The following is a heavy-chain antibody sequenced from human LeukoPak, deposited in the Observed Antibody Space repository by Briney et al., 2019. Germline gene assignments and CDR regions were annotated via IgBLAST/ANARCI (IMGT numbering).Heavy chain of an antibody. J-gene: IGHJ5*02. CDR1: GGSFSGYY. CDR2: INHSGST. D-gene: IGHD3-10*01. V-gene: IGHV4-34*01. Sequence: SETLSLTCAVYGGSFSGYYWSWIRRPPGKGLEWIGEINHSGSTNYNPSLKSRVTISVDTSKNQFSLKLSSVTAADTAVYYCARGRAYYYGSGSYYRRNWFDPWGQGTLVTVSS. CDR3: ARGRAYYYGSGSYYRRNWFDP.